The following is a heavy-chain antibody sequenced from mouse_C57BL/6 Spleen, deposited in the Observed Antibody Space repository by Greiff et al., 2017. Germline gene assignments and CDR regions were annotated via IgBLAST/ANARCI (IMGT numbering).Heavy chain of an antibody. Sequence: QVQLQQPGAELVRPGSSVKLSCKASGYTFTSYWMDWVKQRPGQGLEWIGNIYPSDSETHYNQKFKDKATLTVDKSSSTAYMQLSSLTSEDSAVYYCARVDYDYDDWGQGTTLTVSS. J-gene: IGHJ2*01. CDR1: GYTFTSYW. D-gene: IGHD2-4*01. CDR3: ARVDYDYDD. CDR2: IYPSDSET. V-gene: IGHV1-61*01.